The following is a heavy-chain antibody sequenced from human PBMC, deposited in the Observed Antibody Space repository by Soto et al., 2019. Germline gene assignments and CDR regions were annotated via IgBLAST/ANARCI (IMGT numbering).Heavy chain of an antibody. CDR2: TYYRSKWYN. V-gene: IGHV6-1*01. CDR1: GDSVSSNSAA. D-gene: IGHD3-3*01. CDR3: ARDLAYYDFWSGSIPPPYYFDY. J-gene: IGHJ4*02. Sequence: PSQTLSLTCAISGDSVSSNSAAWNWIRQSPSRGLEWLGRTYYRSKWYNDYAVSVKSRITINPDTSKNQFSLQLNSVTPEDTAVYYCARDLAYYDFWSGSIPPPYYFDYWGQGTLATVSS.